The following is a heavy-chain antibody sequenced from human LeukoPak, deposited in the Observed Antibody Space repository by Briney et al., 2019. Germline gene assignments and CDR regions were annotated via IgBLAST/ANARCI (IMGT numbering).Heavy chain of an antibody. Sequence: ASVKVSCKASGGTFSSYAISWVRQAPGQGLEWMGRIIPILGIANYAQKFQGRVTITADKSTSTAYMELSSLRSEDTAVYYCARDRDYGDYQNYFDYWGQGTLVTVSS. D-gene: IGHD4-17*01. CDR2: IIPILGIA. J-gene: IGHJ4*02. V-gene: IGHV1-69*04. CDR1: GGTFSSYA. CDR3: ARDRDYGDYQNYFDY.